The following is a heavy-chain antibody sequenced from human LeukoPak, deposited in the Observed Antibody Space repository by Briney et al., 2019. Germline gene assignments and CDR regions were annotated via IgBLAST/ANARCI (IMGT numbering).Heavy chain of an antibody. D-gene: IGHD3-3*01. CDR3: ARIRFLEREDAFDI. CDR2: ISSSGSTI. CDR1: GFTFSDYY. Sequence: GGSLRLPCAASGFTFSDYYMSWIRQAPGKGLEWVSYISSSGSTIYYADSVKGRFTISRDNAKNSLYLQMNSLRAEDTAVYYCARIRFLEREDAFDIWGQGTMVTVSS. J-gene: IGHJ3*02. V-gene: IGHV3-11*04.